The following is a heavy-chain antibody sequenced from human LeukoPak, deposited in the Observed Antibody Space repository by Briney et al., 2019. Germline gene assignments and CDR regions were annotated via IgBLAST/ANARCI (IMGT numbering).Heavy chain of an antibody. Sequence: ASVKVSCKASGYTFTSYDINWVRQATGQGLEWMGWIYPNSGGTNYAQKFQGRVTMTRDTSITTAYMELSRLRSDDTAIYYCARVRGYGDYPYDYWGQGTLVTVSS. CDR1: GYTFTSYD. CDR2: IYPNSGGT. CDR3: ARVRGYGDYPYDY. J-gene: IGHJ4*02. V-gene: IGHV1-2*02. D-gene: IGHD4-17*01.